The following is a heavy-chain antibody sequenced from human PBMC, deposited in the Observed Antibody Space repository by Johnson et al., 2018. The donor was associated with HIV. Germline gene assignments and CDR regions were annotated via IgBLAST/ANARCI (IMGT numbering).Heavy chain of an antibody. D-gene: IGHD3-16*01. J-gene: IGHJ3*02. CDR2: IRYDGSNK. CDR3: ALVLGALPGAFDI. Sequence: VHLVGSGGGVVQPGRSRRLSCAASGFIFSSYGMHWVRQAPGKGLEWVAFIRYDGSNKYYADSVKGRFTISRDNSKNTLYIQMNSLRAEDTAVYYCALVLGALPGAFDIWGQGTLVTVSS. V-gene: IGHV3-30*02. CDR1: GFIFSSYG.